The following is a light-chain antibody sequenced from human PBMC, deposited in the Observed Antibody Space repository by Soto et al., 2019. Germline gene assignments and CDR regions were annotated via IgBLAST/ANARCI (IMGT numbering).Light chain of an antibody. Sequence: EIVLTQSPGTLSLSPGERAALSCRARQSVSSDYVAWYQQRPGQAPRLLIYAASTRATDVPDRFSGSGAGTDFTLTISRLEPEDFAVDYCHQYGSSPLTFGGGTKVEIK. V-gene: IGKV3-20*01. J-gene: IGKJ4*01. CDR1: QSVSSDY. CDR2: AAS. CDR3: HQYGSSPLT.